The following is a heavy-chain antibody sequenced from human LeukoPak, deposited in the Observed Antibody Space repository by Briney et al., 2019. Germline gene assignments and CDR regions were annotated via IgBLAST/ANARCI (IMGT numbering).Heavy chain of an antibody. CDR3: ARVVDGDSRGAFDI. Sequence: PSETLSLTCTVSGGSISSYYWSWIRQPPGKGLEWIGYIYYSGSTNYNPSLKSRVTISVDTSKNQFSLKLSSVTAADTAVYYCARVVDGDSRGAFDIWGQGTMVTVSS. D-gene: IGHD4-17*01. CDR1: GGSISSYY. J-gene: IGHJ3*02. V-gene: IGHV4-59*08. CDR2: IYYSGST.